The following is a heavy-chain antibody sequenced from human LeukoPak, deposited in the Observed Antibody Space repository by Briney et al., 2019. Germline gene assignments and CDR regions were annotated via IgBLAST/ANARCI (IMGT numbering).Heavy chain of an antibody. Sequence: PSETLSLTCTVSGGSLSSYYWSWLRQPPGKGLEGIGYICYSGSTNYNPSLKSRVTISVDTSKNQFSLKLSSVTAADTAVYYCARSHSGSYYSPPYYYYGMDVWGKGTTVTVSS. V-gene: IGHV4-59*01. D-gene: IGHD3-10*01. CDR2: ICYSGST. J-gene: IGHJ6*04. CDR3: ARSHSGSYYSPPYYYYGMDV. CDR1: GGSLSSYY.